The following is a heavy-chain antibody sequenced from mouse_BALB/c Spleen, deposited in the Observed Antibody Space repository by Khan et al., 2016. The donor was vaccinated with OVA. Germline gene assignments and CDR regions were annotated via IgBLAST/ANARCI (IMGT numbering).Heavy chain of an antibody. CDR2: IWSDGST. J-gene: IGHJ4*01. CDR1: GFSLTSYG. Sequence: QVQLKQSGPGLVAPSQSLSITCTISGFSLTSYGVHWLRQPPGKGLEWLVVIWSDGSTASNSALKSRLSISKDNSKSQVFLKMNSLQTDDTAMYYCTRQPYYHYYVMDYRGQGTSGTVSS. D-gene: IGHD2-10*01. V-gene: IGHV2-6-1*01. CDR3: TRQPYYHYYVMDY.